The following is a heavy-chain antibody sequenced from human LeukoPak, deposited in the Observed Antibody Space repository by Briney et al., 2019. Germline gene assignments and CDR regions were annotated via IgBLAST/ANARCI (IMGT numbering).Heavy chain of an antibody. Sequence: SETLSLTCTVSGVSISSSNPYWGWIRQPPGKGREWIGSIYYSGNTYYNASLKSQVSISIDTSKNQFSLRLTSVTAADTAVYYCARQTGSGLFILPGGQGTLVTVSS. CDR2: IYYSGNT. CDR1: GVSISSSNPY. D-gene: IGHD3/OR15-3a*01. CDR3: ARQTGSGLFILP. V-gene: IGHV4-39*01. J-gene: IGHJ4*02.